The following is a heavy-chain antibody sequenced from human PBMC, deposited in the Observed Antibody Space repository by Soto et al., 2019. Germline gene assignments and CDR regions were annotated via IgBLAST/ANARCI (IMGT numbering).Heavy chain of an antibody. CDR2: FDPEDGET. Sequence: ASVKVSCKVSGYTLTELSMHWVRQAPGKGLEWMGGFDPEDGETIYAQKFQGRVTMTEDTSTDTAYMELSSLRSEDTAVYYCATARDYYDSSGYYYWGQGTLVTVSS. D-gene: IGHD3-22*01. CDR3: ATARDYYDSSGYYY. V-gene: IGHV1-24*01. J-gene: IGHJ4*02. CDR1: GYTLTELS.